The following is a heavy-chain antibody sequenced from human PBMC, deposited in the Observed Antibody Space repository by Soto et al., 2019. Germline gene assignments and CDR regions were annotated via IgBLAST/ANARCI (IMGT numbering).Heavy chain of an antibody. J-gene: IGHJ6*02. CDR1: GYTFSTYG. D-gene: IGHD3-16*02. Sequence: QVQLVQSGDEVKKPGASVKVSCKASGYTFSTYGISWVRQAPGQGLEWMGWISAYNDNTNYAQKFQGRVTMTTDRSTSTAYMERRSLMSDETAVYYCARDDDYSGGIYRYGTRSYYGRDVWGQGTTVTVSS. CDR3: ARDDDYSGGIYRYGTRSYYGRDV. CDR2: ISAYNDNT. V-gene: IGHV1-18*01.